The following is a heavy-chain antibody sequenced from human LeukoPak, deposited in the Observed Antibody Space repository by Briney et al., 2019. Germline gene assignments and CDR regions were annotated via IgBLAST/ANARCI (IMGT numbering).Heavy chain of an antibody. J-gene: IGHJ6*02. CDR2: ISSSGSTI. CDR3: AREGYRQWLVQRKYGMDV. D-gene: IGHD6-19*01. Sequence: GGSLRLSCAASGFTFSSYEMNWVRQAPGKGLEWVSYISSSGSTIYYADSVKGRFTISRDNAKNSLYLQMNSLRAEDTAVYYCAREGYRQWLVQRKYGMDVWGQGTTVTVSS. V-gene: IGHV3-48*03. CDR1: GFTFSSYE.